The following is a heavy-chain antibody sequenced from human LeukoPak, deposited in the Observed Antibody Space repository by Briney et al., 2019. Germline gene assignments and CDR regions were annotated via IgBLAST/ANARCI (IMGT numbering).Heavy chain of an antibody. CDR3: ARETGYAYGRAPLDY. Sequence: SSVKVSCKASGGTFSTFGISWVRQAPGQGLEWMGGIIPMSGTVNNAQKFQGRVTITADKSTGTAYMELSSLRSDDTAVYYCARETGYAYGRAPLDYWGQGTLVTVSS. CDR1: GGTFSTFG. D-gene: IGHD5-18*01. J-gene: IGHJ4*02. CDR2: IIPMSGTV. V-gene: IGHV1-69*06.